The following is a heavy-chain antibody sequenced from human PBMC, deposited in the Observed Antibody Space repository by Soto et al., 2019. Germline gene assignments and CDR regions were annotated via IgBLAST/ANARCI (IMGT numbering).Heavy chain of an antibody. V-gene: IGHV3-23*01. Sequence: GRSLRPSCAASGFTFSSYAMSWVRQAPGEGREWVSAISGSGGSTYYADSVKGRFTISRDNSKNTPYLQMNSLRAEDTAVYYCAKVPMGCTNGVCYSNWFDPWGQGTLVTVSS. J-gene: IGHJ5*02. D-gene: IGHD2-8*01. CDR2: ISGSGGST. CDR1: GFTFSSYA. CDR3: AKVPMGCTNGVCYSNWFDP.